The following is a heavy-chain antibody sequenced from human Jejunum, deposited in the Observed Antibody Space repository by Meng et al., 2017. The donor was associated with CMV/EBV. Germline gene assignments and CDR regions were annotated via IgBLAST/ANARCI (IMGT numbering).Heavy chain of an antibody. CDR1: GGSFTSGNYY. Sequence: SGGSFTSGNYYWGWIRQPPGKGLEWIGNIYYSGTTYYNPSLKSRGTISVDTSKNQFSLKLSSVTAADTAVYYCTRGLGSYGSRIDYWGQGTLVTVSS. CDR3: TRGLGSYGSRIDY. J-gene: IGHJ4*02. V-gene: IGHV4-39*07. CDR2: IYYSGTT. D-gene: IGHD5-18*01.